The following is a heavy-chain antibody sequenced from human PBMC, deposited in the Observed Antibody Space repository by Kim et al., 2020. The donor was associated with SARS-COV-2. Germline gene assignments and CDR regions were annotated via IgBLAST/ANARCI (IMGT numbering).Heavy chain of an antibody. Sequence: NPSLKSRVTISVDTSKNQFSLKLSSVTAVDTAVYYCARGLYSSSSGGFDYWGQGTLVTVSS. CDR3: ARGLYSSSSGGFDY. V-gene: IGHV4-59*09. J-gene: IGHJ4*02. D-gene: IGHD6-6*01.